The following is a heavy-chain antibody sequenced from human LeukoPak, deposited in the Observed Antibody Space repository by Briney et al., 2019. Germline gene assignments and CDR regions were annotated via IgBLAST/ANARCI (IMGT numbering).Heavy chain of an antibody. V-gene: IGHV3-23*01. CDR1: GFTFSSYA. D-gene: IGHD3-10*01. CDR3: AKDNYYGSGSYYYYYYYMDV. J-gene: IGHJ6*03. CDR2: ISGSGGST. Sequence: GGSQRLSCAASGFTFSSYAMSWVRQAPGKGLEWVSAISGSGGSTYYADSVKGRFTISRDNSKNTLYLQMNSLRAEDTAVYYCAKDNYYGSGSYYYYYYYMDVWGKGTTVTVSS.